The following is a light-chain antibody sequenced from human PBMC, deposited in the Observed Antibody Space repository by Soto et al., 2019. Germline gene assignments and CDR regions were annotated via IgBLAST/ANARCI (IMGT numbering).Light chain of an antibody. J-gene: IGKJ2*01. CDR1: QSVSSS. CDR2: GAS. CDR3: QQYNNWPYT. Sequence: ERVMKQSPATLSVSPGERATLSCRASQSVSSSLAWYQQKPGQAPGLLIYGASTRATGIPARFSGSGSGTEFTLTISSLQSEDFAVYHCQQYNNWPYTFGQGTKLEIK. V-gene: IGKV3-15*01.